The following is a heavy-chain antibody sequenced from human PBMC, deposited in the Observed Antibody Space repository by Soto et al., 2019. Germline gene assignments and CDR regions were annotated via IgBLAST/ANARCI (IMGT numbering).Heavy chain of an antibody. V-gene: IGHV1-69*06. CDR2: IIPIFGTA. J-gene: IGHJ4*02. Sequence: SVKVSCKASGCTFSSYPISWVRQAPGQGLEWMGVIIPIFGTANYAQKFQGRVTITADKSTSTAYMELSSLRSEDTAVYYCARLALGSSSGAAQDYWGQGTLVTVSS. CDR3: ARLALGSSSGAAQDY. CDR1: GCTFSSYP. D-gene: IGHD6-6*01.